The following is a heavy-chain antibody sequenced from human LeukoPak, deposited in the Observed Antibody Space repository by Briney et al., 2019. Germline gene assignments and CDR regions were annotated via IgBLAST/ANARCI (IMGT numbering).Heavy chain of an antibody. CDR3: AGTVTTRYYFDY. J-gene: IGHJ4*02. CDR1: GGSISSTSYY. V-gene: IGHV4-39*07. CDR2: IYYTGST. Sequence: SETLSLTCTVSGGSISSTSYYWGWIRHPPGKGLEWIGSIYYTGSTYYNPSLKSRVTLSVDTSKKQFSLKLSSVTAADTAVYYCAGTVTTRYYFDYWGQGTPVTVSS. D-gene: IGHD4-17*01.